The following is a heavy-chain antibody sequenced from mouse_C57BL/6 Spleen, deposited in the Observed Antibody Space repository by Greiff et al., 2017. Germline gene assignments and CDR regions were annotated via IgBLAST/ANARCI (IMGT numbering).Heavy chain of an antibody. V-gene: IGHV5-9*01. Sequence: EVKLMESGGGLVKPGGSLKLSCAASGFTFSSYTMSWVRQTPEKRLEWVATISGGGGNTYYPDSVKGRFTISRDNAKNTLYLQMSSLRSEDTALYYCARQGGWYLDYWGQGTTLTVSS. CDR3: ARQGGWYLDY. J-gene: IGHJ2*01. D-gene: IGHD2-3*01. CDR1: GFTFSSYT. CDR2: ISGGGGNT.